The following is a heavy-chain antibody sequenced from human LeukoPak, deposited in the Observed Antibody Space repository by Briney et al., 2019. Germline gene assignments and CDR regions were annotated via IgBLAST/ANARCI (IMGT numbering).Heavy chain of an antibody. J-gene: IGHJ4*02. V-gene: IGHV1-2*02. CDR2: INPNDGDT. D-gene: IGHD2-2*01. CDR1: GYTFTDYY. Sequence: ASVKVSCKASGYTFTDYYMHWVRQAPGQGFEWMGWINPNDGDTNYAQKFQGRVTMTRDTSISTAHMEVSRLRSDDTAVYYCARANFLYCSSTTCLFDYWGQGTLVTVPS. CDR3: ARANFLYCSSTTCLFDY.